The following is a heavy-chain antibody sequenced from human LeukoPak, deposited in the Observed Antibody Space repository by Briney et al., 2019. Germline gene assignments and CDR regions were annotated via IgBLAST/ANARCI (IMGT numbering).Heavy chain of an antibody. CDR3: ARDGEWLVYFNY. CDR1: RFTFSSYG. CDR2: ISSSSSYI. V-gene: IGHV3-21*01. D-gene: IGHD6-19*01. J-gene: IGHJ4*02. Sequence: GGSLRLSCAASRFTFSSYGMNWVRQAPGKGLEWVSSISSSSSYIYYADSVKGRFTISRDNAKNSLYLQMNSLRAEDTAVYYCARDGEWLVYFNYWGQGTLVTVSS.